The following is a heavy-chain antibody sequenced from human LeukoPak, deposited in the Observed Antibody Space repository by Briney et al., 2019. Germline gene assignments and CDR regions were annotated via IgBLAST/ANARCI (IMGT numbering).Heavy chain of an antibody. CDR1: GGSISKYY. Sequence: SETLSLTCTVPGGSISKYYWSWIRQPADKGLEWLGRIRTSGTTHYNPSLKSRVTLSVDTSTNQFSLRLTSVTATDTAVYYCARLHLPAHEGAFDIWGRGTMVTVSS. CDR2: IRTSGTT. J-gene: IGHJ3*02. D-gene: IGHD1-14*01. CDR3: ARLHLPAHEGAFDI. V-gene: IGHV4-4*07.